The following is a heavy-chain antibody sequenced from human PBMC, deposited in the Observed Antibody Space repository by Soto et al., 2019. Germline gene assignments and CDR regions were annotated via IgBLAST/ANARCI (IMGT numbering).Heavy chain of an antibody. D-gene: IGHD3-9*01. Sequence: GGSLRLSCAASGFTFSSYAMSWVRRAPGKGLEWVSGISGSGRITKYADSVKGRFIISRDNFKNTLFLQMNSRRAEDTAVYYCAKDVHYDIVTGIEYFHHWAQGTLVTAPQ. CDR1: GFTFSSYA. CDR3: AKDVHYDIVTGIEYFHH. CDR2: ISGSGRIT. J-gene: IGHJ1*01. V-gene: IGHV3-23*01.